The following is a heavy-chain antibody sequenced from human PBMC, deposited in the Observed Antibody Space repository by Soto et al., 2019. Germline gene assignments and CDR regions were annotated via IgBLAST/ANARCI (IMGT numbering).Heavy chain of an antibody. CDR2: ISAYNGNT. CDR3: ARDYYDSSGYYPLGY. Sequence: QVQLVQSGAEVKKPGASVKVSCKASGYTFTSYGISWVRQAPGQGLEWMGWISAYNGNTNYAQKLQGRVTMTTDTSTSTAYRELRSLRSDDTAVYYCARDYYDSSGYYPLGYWGQGTLVTVSS. CDR1: GYTFTSYG. D-gene: IGHD3-22*01. V-gene: IGHV1-18*01. J-gene: IGHJ4*02.